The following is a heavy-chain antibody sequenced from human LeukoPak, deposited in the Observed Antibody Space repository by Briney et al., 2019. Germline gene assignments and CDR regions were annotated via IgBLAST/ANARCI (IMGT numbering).Heavy chain of an antibody. CDR2: IIPIFGTA. J-gene: IGHJ6*02. V-gene: IGHV1-69*13. CDR1: GGTFSSYA. CDR3: ARDPPPTPSYYYGMDV. Sequence: GASVKVSCKASGGTFSSYAISWVRQAPGQGLEWMGGIIPIFGTANYAQKFQGRVTITADESTSTAYMELSSLRSEDTAVYYCARDPPPTPSYYYGMDVWGQGTTVTVSS.